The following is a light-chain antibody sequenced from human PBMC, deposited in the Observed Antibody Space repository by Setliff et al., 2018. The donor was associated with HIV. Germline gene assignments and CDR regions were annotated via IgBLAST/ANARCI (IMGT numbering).Light chain of an antibody. CDR1: SSDVGSHNL. CDR2: EVT. J-gene: IGLJ1*01. V-gene: IGLV2-23*02. Sequence: QSALTQPGSVSGSTGQSITISCTGTSSDVGSHNLVSWYQQHPDKAPKVMIYEVTKRPSGIANRFSGSKSGNTASLTISGLQAEDEADYYCCSYAGNSTYVFGTGTKVTVL. CDR3: CSYAGNSTYV.